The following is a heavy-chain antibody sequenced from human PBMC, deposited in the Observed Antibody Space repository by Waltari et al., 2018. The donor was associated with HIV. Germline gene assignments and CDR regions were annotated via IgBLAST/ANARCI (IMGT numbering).Heavy chain of an antibody. V-gene: IGHV3-21*01. CDR2: ISRSSSYI. J-gene: IGHJ4*02. Sequence: EVQLVESGGGLVKPGGSLRLSCAASGFTFSSYSMNWVRQAQGKGLEWVSSISRSSSYIYYGDSVNGRSTVSRDNAKNSLYLQMNSLIAEDTAVYYCARDLTGDSVYWGQGTLVTVSS. D-gene: IGHD7-27*01. CDR3: ARDLTGDSVY. CDR1: GFTFSSYS.